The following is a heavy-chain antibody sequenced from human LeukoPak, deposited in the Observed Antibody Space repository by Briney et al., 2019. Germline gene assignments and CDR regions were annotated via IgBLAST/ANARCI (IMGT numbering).Heavy chain of an antibody. J-gene: IGHJ4*02. CDR1: GGSISSSSYY. CDR2: IYYSGST. D-gene: IGHD3-3*01. Sequence: SETLSLTCTVSGGSISSSSYYWGWIRQPPGKGLEWIGSIYYSGSTYYNPSLKSRVTISVDSSKNQFSLKLSSVTAADTAVYYCASVRLEWLFRDNPLGQSFDYWGQGTLVTVSS. CDR3: ASVRLEWLFRDNPLGQSFDY. V-gene: IGHV4-39*01.